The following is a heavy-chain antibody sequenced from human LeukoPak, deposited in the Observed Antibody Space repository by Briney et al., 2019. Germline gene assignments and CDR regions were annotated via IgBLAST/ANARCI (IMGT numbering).Heavy chain of an antibody. CDR3: ARLGPAGFDY. Sequence: GGSLRLSCAASGFIFSDYAMNWVRQAPGKGLEWVSTISARDGRTYYADSVKGRFTISRDNSKNTLFLQMDSLRAEDTAVYYCARLGPAGFDYWGQGTLVTVSS. D-gene: IGHD3-9*01. V-gene: IGHV3-23*01. J-gene: IGHJ4*02. CDR2: ISARDGRT. CDR1: GFIFSDYA.